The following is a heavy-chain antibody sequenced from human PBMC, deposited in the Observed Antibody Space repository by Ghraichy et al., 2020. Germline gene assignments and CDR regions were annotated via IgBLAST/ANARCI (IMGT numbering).Heavy chain of an antibody. CDR1: GFTVSSNY. Sequence: GSLRLSCAASGFTVSSNYMSWVRQAPGKGLEWVSVIYSGGSTYYADSVKGRFTISRDNSKNTLYLQMNSLRVEDTAVYYCARDDMVATGGIYYFYGMDVWGQGTTVTVSS. D-gene: IGHD5-12*01. V-gene: IGHV3-53*01. CDR3: ARDDMVATGGIYYFYGMDV. CDR2: IYSGGST. J-gene: IGHJ6*02.